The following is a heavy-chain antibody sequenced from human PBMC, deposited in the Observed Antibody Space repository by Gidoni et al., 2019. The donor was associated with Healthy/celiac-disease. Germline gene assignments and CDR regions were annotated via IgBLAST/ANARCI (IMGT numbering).Heavy chain of an antibody. Sequence: QLQLQESGPGLVTPSETLSLTCTVSGGSISSSSYYWGWIRQPPGKGLEWIGSIYYSGGTYYHPSLKSRVTISVDTSKNQFSLKLSSVTAADTAVYYCARDRFRDYGGNSGVLRAFDIWGQGTMVTVSS. CDR2: IYYSGGT. V-gene: IGHV4-39*07. D-gene: IGHD4-17*01. J-gene: IGHJ3*02. CDR1: GGSISSSSYY. CDR3: ARDRFRDYGGNSGVLRAFDI.